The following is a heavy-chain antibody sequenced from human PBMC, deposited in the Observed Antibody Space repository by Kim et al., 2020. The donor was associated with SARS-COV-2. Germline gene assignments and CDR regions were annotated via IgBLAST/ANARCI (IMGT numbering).Heavy chain of an antibody. J-gene: IGHJ3*02. CDR3: ASIGGTYYYDTSGYQRAFDI. V-gene: IGHV3-30*01. Sequence: RFTISRDNSKNTLYLQMNSLRVEDTAVYYCASIGGTYYYDTSGYQRAFDIWGQGTMVTVSS. D-gene: IGHD3-22*01.